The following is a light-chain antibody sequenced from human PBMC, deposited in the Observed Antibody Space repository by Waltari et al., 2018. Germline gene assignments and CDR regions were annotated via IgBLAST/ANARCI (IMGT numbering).Light chain of an antibody. CDR2: WAS. J-gene: IGKJ4*01. V-gene: IGKV4-1*01. CDR3: QQYYSTPLT. CDR1: QSVLYSSNNKNY. Sequence: DIVMTQSLDSLAVSLCERATINCKSSQSVLYSSNNKNYLAWYQQKPGQPPKLLIYWASTRESGVPDRFSGSGSGTDFTLTISSLQAEDVAVYYCQQYYSTPLTFGGGTKVEIK.